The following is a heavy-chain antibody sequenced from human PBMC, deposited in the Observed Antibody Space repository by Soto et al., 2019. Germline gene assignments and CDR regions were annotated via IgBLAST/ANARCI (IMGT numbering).Heavy chain of an antibody. Sequence: ASVKVSCKASGYTFTSYGISWVRQAPGQGLEWMGWISAYNGKTNYAQKLQGRVTMTTDTSTSTAYMELRSLRSDDTAVYYCERGGNYYDSSGYNWFDPWGQGTLVTVSS. V-gene: IGHV1-18*01. CDR2: ISAYNGKT. CDR1: GYTFTSYG. CDR3: ERGGNYYDSSGYNWFDP. D-gene: IGHD3-22*01. J-gene: IGHJ5*02.